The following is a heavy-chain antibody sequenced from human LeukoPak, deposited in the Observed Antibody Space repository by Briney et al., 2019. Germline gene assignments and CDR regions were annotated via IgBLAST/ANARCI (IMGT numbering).Heavy chain of an antibody. V-gene: IGHV4-4*02. CDR2: IYHSGST. CDR1: GGSISSSNW. CDR3: ARSVYYSYIDV. Sequence: SETLSLTCAVSGGSISSSNWWSWVRQPPGKGLEWIGEIYHSGSTNYNPSLKSRVTISVDTSKNQFSLKLTSVTAADTAVYYCARSVYYSYIDVWDKGTTVTVSS. J-gene: IGHJ6*03. D-gene: IGHD5/OR15-5a*01.